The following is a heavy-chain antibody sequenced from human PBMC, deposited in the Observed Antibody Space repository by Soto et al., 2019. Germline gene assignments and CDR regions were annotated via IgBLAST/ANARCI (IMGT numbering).Heavy chain of an antibody. D-gene: IGHD3-16*01. CDR1: GFTFSSYA. J-gene: IGHJ4*02. CDR2: ISYDGSNK. V-gene: IGHV3-30-3*01. CDR3: ARTVTFGGAKQRYFAH. Sequence: PGGSLRLSCAASGFTFSSYAMHWVRQAPGKGLEWVAVISYDGSNKYYADSVKGRFTISRDNSKNTLYLQMNSLRAEDTAVYYCARTVTFGGAKQRYFAHWGQGALVTVSS.